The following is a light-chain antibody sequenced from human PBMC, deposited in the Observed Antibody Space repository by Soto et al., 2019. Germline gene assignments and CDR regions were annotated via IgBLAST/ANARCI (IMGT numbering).Light chain of an antibody. V-gene: IGKV1-39*01. CDR3: QQTYNTPPWT. CDR2: AAS. Sequence: DIQMTQSPTSLSASVGDRITITCRASQSINNYLNWYQHKPGKAPRLLIFAASNFETGVTSRFSGSRSGSDFTHSVNDLHAEYFATYYCQQTYNTPPWTFGQWKKVEI. J-gene: IGKJ1*01. CDR1: QSINNY.